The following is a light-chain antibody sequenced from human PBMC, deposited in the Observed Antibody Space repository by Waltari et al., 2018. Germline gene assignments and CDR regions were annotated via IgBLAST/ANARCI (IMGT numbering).Light chain of an antibody. CDR2: WAS. J-gene: IGKJ1*01. V-gene: IGKV4-1*01. CDR3: QQYYSTPQT. CDR1: QSVLYSSNNKNY. Sequence: DIVMTQSPDSLAVSLRERATINSQSSQSVLYSSNNKNYLAWYQQKPGQPPKLLIYWASTRESGVPDRFSGSGSGTDFTLTISSLQAEDVAVYYCQQYYSTPQTFGQGTKVEIK.